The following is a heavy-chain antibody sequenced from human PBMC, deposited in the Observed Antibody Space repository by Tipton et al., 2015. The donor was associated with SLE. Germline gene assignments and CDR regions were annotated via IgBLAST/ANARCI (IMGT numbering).Heavy chain of an antibody. J-gene: IGHJ4*02. CDR3: AKHKVSAVPLDL. CDR2: IYTSGST. D-gene: IGHD6-13*01. V-gene: IGHV4-4*09. Sequence: TLSLTCTVSGGSISGYYWTWIRQPQGKGLECIGYIYTSGSTNYNPSLKSRVTISVDTSKNHFSVKVTSVTAADTAVYYCAKHKVSAVPLDLWGQGTLFTVSS. CDR1: GGSISGYY.